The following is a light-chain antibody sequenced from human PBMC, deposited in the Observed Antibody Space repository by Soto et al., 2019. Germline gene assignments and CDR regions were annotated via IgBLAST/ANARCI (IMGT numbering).Light chain of an antibody. CDR1: QSVSSY. CDR3: QQRSSWLT. Sequence: EIVLTQSPATLSLSPGERATLSCRASQSVSSYLAWYQQKTGQAPRLLIYDASNRATGIPARFSGSGSGTDFTRTISSLEPEDFAVYYCQQRSSWLTFGGGTQVEIK. V-gene: IGKV3-11*01. CDR2: DAS. J-gene: IGKJ4*01.